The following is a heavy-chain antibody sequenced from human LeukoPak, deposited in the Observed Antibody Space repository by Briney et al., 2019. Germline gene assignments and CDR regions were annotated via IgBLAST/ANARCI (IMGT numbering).Heavy chain of an antibody. CDR1: GGSFSGYY. J-gene: IGHJ4*02. V-gene: IGHV4-34*01. CDR3: ARFMSGWYSDY. D-gene: IGHD6-19*01. CDR2: IDHSGGT. Sequence: SETLSLTCAVYGGSFSGYYWSWIRQPPGKGLEWIGEIDHSGGTNYNPSLKRRVTISVDTSKSQFSLKLSSVTAADTAVYYCARFMSGWYSDYWGQGALVTVSS.